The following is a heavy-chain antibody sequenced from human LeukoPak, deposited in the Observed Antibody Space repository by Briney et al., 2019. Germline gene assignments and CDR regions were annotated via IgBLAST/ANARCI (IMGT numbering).Heavy chain of an antibody. J-gene: IGHJ4*02. V-gene: IGHV4-61*01. CDR2: IYYSGST. CDR1: GGSISSGSYY. CDR3: ARATVTTGIDY. Sequence: SETLSLTCTVSGGSISSGSYYWSWIRQPPGKGLEWIGYIYYSGSTNYNPSLKSRVTISVDTSKNQFSLKLSSVTAADTAVYYCARATVTTGIDYWGQGTLVTVSS. D-gene: IGHD4-17*01.